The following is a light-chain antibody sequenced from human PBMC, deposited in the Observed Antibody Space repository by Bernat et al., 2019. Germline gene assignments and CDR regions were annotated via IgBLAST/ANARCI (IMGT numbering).Light chain of an antibody. CDR3: QSADNSGTYPV. Sequence: SFDLTQPPSVSVSPRQTARITCSGDTLAKQYVNWYQQKPGRAPLQVIYKDIERPSGIPERFSGSSSGTTVTLTISEVQTEDEADYYCQSADNSGTYPVFGGGTQLTVL. V-gene: IGLV3-25*03. CDR1: TLAKQY. CDR2: KDI. J-gene: IGLJ7*01.